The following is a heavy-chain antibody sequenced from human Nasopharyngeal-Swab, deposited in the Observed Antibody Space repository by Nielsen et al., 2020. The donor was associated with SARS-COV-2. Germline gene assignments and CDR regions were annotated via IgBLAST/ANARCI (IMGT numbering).Heavy chain of an antibody. D-gene: IGHD6-13*01. V-gene: IGHV3-23*01. CDR2: IGSSGGST. Sequence: WIRQPPGKGLEWVSYIGSSGGSTYYADSVKGRFTISRDNSKNTLYLQMNSLGAEDTAVYYCAKTLDQYSSSWYRFYWGQGTLVTVSS. CDR3: AKTLDQYSSSWYRFY. J-gene: IGHJ4*02.